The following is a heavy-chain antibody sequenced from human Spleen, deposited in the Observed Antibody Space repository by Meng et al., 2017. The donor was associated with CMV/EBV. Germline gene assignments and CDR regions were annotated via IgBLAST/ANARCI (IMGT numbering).Heavy chain of an antibody. J-gene: IGHJ4*02. CDR2: IYYTGST. Sequence: SETLSLTCTVSGGSISSKTHYWGWIRQPPGKEMEWIGSIYYTGSTYYSPSLKSRITISVDTSKNQFSLKLSSVTAADTAVYYCARGYDFWSGYYTYYFDYWGQGRLVTVSS. CDR3: ARGYDFWSGYYTYYFDY. D-gene: IGHD3/OR15-3a*01. CDR1: GGSISSKTHY. V-gene: IGHV4-39*07.